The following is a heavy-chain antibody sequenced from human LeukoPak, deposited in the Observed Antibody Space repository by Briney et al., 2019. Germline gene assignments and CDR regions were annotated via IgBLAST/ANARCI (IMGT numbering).Heavy chain of an antibody. CDR3: ARGEYSGYRYFDY. D-gene: IGHD5-12*01. Sequence: PGGSLRLSCVASGFTFSSHGMNWVRQAPGKGLEWVAVISYDGSNKYYADSVKGRFTISRDNSKNTLYLQMNSLRAEDTAVYYCARGEYSGYRYFDYWGQGTLVTVSS. V-gene: IGHV3-30*03. J-gene: IGHJ4*02. CDR2: ISYDGSNK. CDR1: GFTFSSHG.